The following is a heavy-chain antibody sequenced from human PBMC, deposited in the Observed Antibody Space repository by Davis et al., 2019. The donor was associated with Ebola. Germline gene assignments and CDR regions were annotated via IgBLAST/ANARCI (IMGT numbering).Heavy chain of an antibody. CDR1: GDSMSDYY. D-gene: IGHD3-22*01. Sequence: SETLSLTCTVPGDSMSDYYYNWIRQPPGRGLEWIGNIYYSGTTNYNPSLKSRVTISRDTSKNQFSLKVSSVTAADTATYYCARTPQFSGYGAYFDSWGQGTLVTVSS. J-gene: IGHJ4*02. CDR3: ARTPQFSGYGAYFDS. CDR2: IYYSGTT. V-gene: IGHV4-59*01.